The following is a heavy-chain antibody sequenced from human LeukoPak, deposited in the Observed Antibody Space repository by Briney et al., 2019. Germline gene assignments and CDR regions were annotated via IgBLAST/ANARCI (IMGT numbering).Heavy chain of an antibody. Sequence: GESLKISCKGSGYSFTSYWIGWVRQMPGKGLEWMGIIYPGDSNTRYSPSFQGQVTISADKFISTAYLQWTSLKASDTAIYYCARQPLVRDCGGDCEFDYWGQGTRVSVSS. V-gene: IGHV5-51*01. CDR1: GYSFTSYW. CDR3: ARQPLVRDCGGDCEFDY. CDR2: IYPGDSNT. D-gene: IGHD2-21*02. J-gene: IGHJ4*02.